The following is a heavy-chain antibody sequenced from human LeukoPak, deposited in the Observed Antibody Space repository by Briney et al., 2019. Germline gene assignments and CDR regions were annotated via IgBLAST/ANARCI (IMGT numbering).Heavy chain of an antibody. J-gene: IGHJ4*02. V-gene: IGHV1-24*01. CDR1: GYTLTELS. Sequence: ASVKVSCKVSGYTLTELSMHWVRQAPGKGLEWMGGFDPEDGETIYAQKFQSRVTMTEDTSTDTAYMELSSLRSEDTAVYYCATHLGYGSEPVRYWGQGTLVTVSS. CDR2: FDPEDGET. D-gene: IGHD3-10*01. CDR3: ATHLGYGSEPVRY.